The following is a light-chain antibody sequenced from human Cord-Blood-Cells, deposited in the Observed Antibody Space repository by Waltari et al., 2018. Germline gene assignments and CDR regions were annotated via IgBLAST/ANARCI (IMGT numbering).Light chain of an antibody. Sequence: QSVLTQPPSASGTPGQRVTISCSGSSSNIGSNTVNCYQQPQGTAPKLLIYSNNQRPSGVPDRFSGSKSGTSASLAISGLQSEDEADYYCAAWDDSLNGPVFGGGTKLTVL. J-gene: IGLJ3*02. V-gene: IGLV1-44*01. CDR1: SSNIGSNT. CDR2: SNN. CDR3: AAWDDSLNGPV.